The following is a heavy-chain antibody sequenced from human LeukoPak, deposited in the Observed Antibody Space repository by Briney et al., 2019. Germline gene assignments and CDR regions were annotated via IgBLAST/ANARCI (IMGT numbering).Heavy chain of an antibody. J-gene: IGHJ4*02. D-gene: IGHD3-22*01. V-gene: IGHV3-48*03. CDR1: GFTFSSYE. CDR3: AKHYYDGSGSLFDY. Sequence: PGGSLRLSCAASGFTFSSYEMNWVRQAPGKGLEWVSYISSSGSTIYYADSVKGRFTISRDNAKNSLYLQMNSLRAEDTAVYYCAKHYYDGSGSLFDYWGQGTLVTVSS. CDR2: ISSSGSTI.